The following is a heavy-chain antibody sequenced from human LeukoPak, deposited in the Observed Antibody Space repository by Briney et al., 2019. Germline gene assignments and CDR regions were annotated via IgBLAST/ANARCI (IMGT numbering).Heavy chain of an antibody. CDR2: ISYDGSNK. J-gene: IGHJ6*02. CDR3: AKWDGFYGMDV. D-gene: IGHD1-26*01. CDR1: GFTFSSYG. V-gene: IGHV3-30*18. Sequence: PGRSLRLSCAASGFTFSSYGMHWVRQAPGKGLEWVAVISYDGSNKYYADSVKGRFTISRDNSKNTLYLQMNSLRAEDTAVYYGAKWDGFYGMDVWGQGTTVTVSS.